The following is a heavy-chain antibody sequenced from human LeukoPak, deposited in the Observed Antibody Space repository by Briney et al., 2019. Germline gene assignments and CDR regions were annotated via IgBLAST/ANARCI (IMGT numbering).Heavy chain of an antibody. CDR2: IYDSGST. Sequence: SETLSLTCTVSGGSISSSYWSWIRQPPGKGLGWIGYIYDSGSTNYNPSLKSRVTISVDTSKNQFYLKISSVTAADTAVYYCARDLGYSYVPLNDYYSGMDVWGQGTTVPVSS. V-gene: IGHV4-59*01. CDR3: ARDLGYSYVPLNDYYSGMDV. CDR1: GGSISSSY. D-gene: IGHD5-18*01. J-gene: IGHJ6*02.